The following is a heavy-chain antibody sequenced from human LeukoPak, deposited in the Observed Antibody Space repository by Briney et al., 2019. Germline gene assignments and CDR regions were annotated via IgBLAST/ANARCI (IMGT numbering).Heavy chain of an antibody. Sequence: GGSLRLSCAASGFTFSSYGMHWVRQAPGKGLEWVAVISYDESNKYYADSVKGRFTISRDNSKNTLYLQMSSLRADDTAMYYCARGTDTKPFWSGYWVDVWGQGATVTVSS. V-gene: IGHV3-30*03. CDR1: GFTFSSYG. CDR2: ISYDESNK. D-gene: IGHD3-3*01. CDR3: ARGTDTKPFWSGYWVDV. J-gene: IGHJ6*02.